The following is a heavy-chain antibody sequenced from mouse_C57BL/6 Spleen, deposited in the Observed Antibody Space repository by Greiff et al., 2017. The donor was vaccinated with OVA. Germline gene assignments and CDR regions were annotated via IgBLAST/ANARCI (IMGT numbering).Heavy chain of an antibody. Sequence: VQLQQPGAELVRPGSSVKLSCKASGYTFTSYWMHWVKQRPIQGLEWIGNIDPSDSETHYNQKFKDKATLTVDKSSSTAYMQLSSLTSEDSADYYGTTGTYGRLYDFDYWGQGTTLTVSS. J-gene: IGHJ2*01. CDR1: GYTFTSYW. V-gene: IGHV1-52*01. CDR3: TTGTYGRLYDFDY. CDR2: IDPSDSET. D-gene: IGHD4-1*01.